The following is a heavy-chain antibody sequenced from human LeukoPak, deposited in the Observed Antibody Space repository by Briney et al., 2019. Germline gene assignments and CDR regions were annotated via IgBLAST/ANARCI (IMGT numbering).Heavy chain of an antibody. Sequence: QAGGSLRLSCAASGVIVRTNYMSWVRQAPGKGLEWVSVIYSPGSTYYADSVKGRFTISRDNAKNSLYLQMNSLRAEDTAVYYCARETYEGAFDIWGQGTMVTVSS. V-gene: IGHV3-66*01. CDR1: GVIVRTNY. D-gene: IGHD3-3*01. CDR2: IYSPGST. J-gene: IGHJ3*02. CDR3: ARETYEGAFDI.